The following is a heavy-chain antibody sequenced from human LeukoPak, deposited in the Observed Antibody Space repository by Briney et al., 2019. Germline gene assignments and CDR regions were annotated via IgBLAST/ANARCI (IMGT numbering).Heavy chain of an antibody. Sequence: AGGSLRFSCAASGFTFEDFGMSWVRQAPGKGLEWVSGINWNGGSTGYTDSVKGRFTISRDNAKNSLYLQMNSLRAEDTAFYYCARAIPSHYGDSLLFYYFVYWGQGTLVTVSS. J-gene: IGHJ4*02. V-gene: IGHV3-20*04. CDR1: GFTFEDFG. D-gene: IGHD4-17*01. CDR3: ARAIPSHYGDSLLFYYFVY. CDR2: INWNGGST.